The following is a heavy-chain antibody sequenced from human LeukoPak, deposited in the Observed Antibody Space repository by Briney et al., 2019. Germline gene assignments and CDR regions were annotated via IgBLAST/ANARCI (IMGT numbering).Heavy chain of an antibody. Sequence: SETLSLTCAVSGGSISGYYWSWIRQPPGKGLEWIGYIYYSGSTNYNPSLKSRVTISVDTSKNQFSLKLSSVTAADTAVYYCARGAKYSSGWYDYYYMDVWGKGTTVTVSS. CDR2: IYYSGST. CDR1: GGSISGYY. CDR3: ARGAKYSSGWYDYYYMDV. J-gene: IGHJ6*03. V-gene: IGHV4-59*01. D-gene: IGHD6-19*01.